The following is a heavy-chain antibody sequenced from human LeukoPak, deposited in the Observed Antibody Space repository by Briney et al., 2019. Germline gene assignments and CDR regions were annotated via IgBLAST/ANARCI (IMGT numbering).Heavy chain of an antibody. CDR2: INHSGST. CDR3: AGERQGIAARAEYYYYYYYMDV. D-gene: IGHD6-6*01. CDR1: GESFSGYY. J-gene: IGHJ6*03. V-gene: IGHV4-34*01. Sequence: RSSETLSLTCAVYGESFSGYYWSWIRQPPGKGLEWIGEINHSGSTNYNPSLKSRVTISVDTSKNQFSLKLSSVTAADTAVYYCAGERQGIAARAEYYYYYYYMDVWGKGTTVTVSS.